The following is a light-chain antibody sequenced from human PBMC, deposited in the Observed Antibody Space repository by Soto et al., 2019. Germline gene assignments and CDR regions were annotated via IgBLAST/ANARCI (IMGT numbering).Light chain of an antibody. V-gene: IGKV1-33*01. CDR2: GAS. CDR3: QQYDNVFT. J-gene: IGKJ5*01. Sequence: DIQMPQSPSSLSASVGDRVTITCRASQGISTYLNWYQQKPGKAPKLLIYGASNLETGVPSRFSGSGSGTDFTFTISSLQPEDIATYFCQQYDNVFTFGQGTRLEIK. CDR1: QGISTY.